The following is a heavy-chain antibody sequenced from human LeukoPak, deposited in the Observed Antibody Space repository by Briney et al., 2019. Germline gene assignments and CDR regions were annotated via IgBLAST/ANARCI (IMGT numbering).Heavy chain of an antibody. CDR1: GFTFGGYC. D-gene: IGHD3-10*01. CDR2: IRSKAYGATT. J-gene: IGHJ3*02. V-gene: IGHV3-49*04. Sequence: PGRSLRLSCTASGFTFGGYCMSWVRQAPGNGVEWVGFIRSKAYGATTEYAAPVKGRFTISRDDSKRIAYLQMNSLKTEDTAVYYCTIDSDMVRGSSDTFDMWGEGTMVTVYS. CDR3: TIDSDMVRGSSDTFDM.